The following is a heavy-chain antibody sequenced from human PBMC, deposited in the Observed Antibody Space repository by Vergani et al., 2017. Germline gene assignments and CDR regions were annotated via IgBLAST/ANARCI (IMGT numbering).Heavy chain of an antibody. CDR3: ARDPPSDYYGSGSYSPDAY. V-gene: IGHV1-18*01. J-gene: IGHJ4*02. CDR2: ISAYNGNT. D-gene: IGHD3-10*01. CDR1: GYTLTSFG. Sequence: QVQLVQSGAEVKKPGASVKVSCKASGYTLTSFGISWVRQAPGQGLEWMGWISAYNGNTNYAQKLQGRVNMTTDTSTSTAYMELRSLRSDDTAVYYCARDPPSDYYGSGSYSPDAYWGQGTLVTVSS.